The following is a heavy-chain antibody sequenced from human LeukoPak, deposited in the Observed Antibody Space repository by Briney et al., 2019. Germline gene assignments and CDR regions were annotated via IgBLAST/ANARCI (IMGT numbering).Heavy chain of an antibody. J-gene: IGHJ5*02. CDR1: GFTFTNAW. CDR2: IKSNTDGGTS. D-gene: IGHD3-9*01. CDR3: VTDCGIPGTGWVS. Sequence: GGSLRLSCAASGFTFTNAWMNWVRQAPGKGLEWVGRIKSNTDGGTSDYAAPVKGRFTISRDDSKTTLYLQMNSLKTDDTALYYCVTDCGIPGTGWVSWGQGTLVTVSS. V-gene: IGHV3-15*01.